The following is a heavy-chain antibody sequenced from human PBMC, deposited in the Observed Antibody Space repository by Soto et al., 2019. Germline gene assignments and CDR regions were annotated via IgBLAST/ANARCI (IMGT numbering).Heavy chain of an antibody. CDR1: GYTFTGYY. Sequence: ASVKVSCKASGYTFTGYYIHWVRQAPGQGLEWMGWINPNSGGTNYAQKFQDWVTMTRDTSISTAYMELSRLRSDDTAVYYCVRDGGIATVPTLDFDYWGQGTLVTVSS. CDR2: INPNSGGT. J-gene: IGHJ4*02. CDR3: VRDGGIATVPTLDFDY. V-gene: IGHV1-2*04. D-gene: IGHD4-4*01.